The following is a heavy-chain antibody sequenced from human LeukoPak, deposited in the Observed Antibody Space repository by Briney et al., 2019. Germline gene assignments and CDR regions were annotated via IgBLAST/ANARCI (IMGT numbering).Heavy chain of an antibody. Sequence: SETLSLTCAVYGGSLSGYYWSWIRQPPGKGLEWIGEINHSGSTNYNPSLKSRVTISVDTSKNQFSLKLSSVTAADTAVYYCARGLGYYDILTGYYSNWFDPWGQGTLVTVSS. CDR1: GGSLSGYY. CDR3: ARGLGYYDILTGYYSNWFDP. D-gene: IGHD3-9*01. J-gene: IGHJ5*02. CDR2: INHSGST. V-gene: IGHV4-34*01.